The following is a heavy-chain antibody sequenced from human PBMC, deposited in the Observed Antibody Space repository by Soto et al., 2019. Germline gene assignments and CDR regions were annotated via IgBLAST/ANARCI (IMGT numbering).Heavy chain of an antibody. CDR1: GYTFTSYA. CDR2: INAGNGNT. D-gene: IGHD2-15*01. Sequence: GASVKVSCKASGYTFTSYAMHWVRQAPGQRLEWMGWINAGNGNTKYSQKFQGRVTITRDTSASTAYMELSSLRSEDTAVYYCARDECSGGSCYYAFDYWGQGTLVTVS. J-gene: IGHJ4*02. CDR3: ARDECSGGSCYYAFDY. V-gene: IGHV1-3*01.